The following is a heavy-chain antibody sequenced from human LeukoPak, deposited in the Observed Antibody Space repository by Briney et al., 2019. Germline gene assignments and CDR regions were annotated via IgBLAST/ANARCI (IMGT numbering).Heavy chain of an antibody. J-gene: IGHJ4*02. V-gene: IGHV3-72*01. CDR3: AGASIGLGYFDY. D-gene: IGHD3-16*01. CDR1: GFTFSDHY. CDR2: TRNKANSYTT. Sequence: GGSLRLSCAASGFTFSDHYMDWVRQAPGKGLEWVGRTRNKANSYTTEYAASVKGRFTISRDGSKNSLYLQMNSLKTEDTAVYYCAGASIGLGYFDYWGQGTLVTVSS.